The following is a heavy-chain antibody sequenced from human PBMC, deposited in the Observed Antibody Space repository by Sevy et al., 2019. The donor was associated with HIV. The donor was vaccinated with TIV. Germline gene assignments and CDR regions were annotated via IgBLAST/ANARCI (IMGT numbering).Heavy chain of an antibody. V-gene: IGHV3-48*01. CDR1: GFTFSSYS. J-gene: IGHJ3*02. Sequence: GGSLRLSCVASGFTFSSYSMNWVRQAPGKGLEWVSYISSSSSTIYYADSVKGRFTISRDNAKNSLYLQMNSLRAEDTAVYYCARSSFYYDSSGYPAAFDIWGQGTMVTVSS. CDR2: ISSSSSTI. D-gene: IGHD3-22*01. CDR3: ARSSFYYDSSGYPAAFDI.